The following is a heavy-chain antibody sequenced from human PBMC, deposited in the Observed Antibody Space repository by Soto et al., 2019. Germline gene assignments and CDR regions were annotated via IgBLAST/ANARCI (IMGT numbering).Heavy chain of an antibody. CDR3: SRVGSTETGFDP. Sequence: QVQLQESGPGLVKPSETLSLTCTVSGGSVSAGSYYWIWIRQPPGKVLEWIAFIYYTGTTNYNPSLKSRITMSVHTSQNQLSLPLTSVTAAATAVYSCSRVGSTETGFDPWGQGTLVTVSS. CDR1: GGSVSAGSYY. V-gene: IGHV4-61*01. J-gene: IGHJ5*02. CDR2: IYYTGTT. D-gene: IGHD2-8*02.